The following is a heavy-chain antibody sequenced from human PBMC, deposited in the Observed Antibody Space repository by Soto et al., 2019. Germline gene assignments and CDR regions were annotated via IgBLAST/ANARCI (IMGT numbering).Heavy chain of an antibody. V-gene: IGHV3-15*01. CDR2: IKSKTDGGTT. J-gene: IGHJ6*02. Sequence: WVRQAPGKGLEWVGRIKSKTDGGTTDYAAPVKGRFTISRDDSKNTLYLQMNSLKTEDTAVYYCTTDALLGYCSSTSCRGMDVWGQGTTVTVSS. CDR3: TTDALLGYCSSTSCRGMDV. D-gene: IGHD2-2*01.